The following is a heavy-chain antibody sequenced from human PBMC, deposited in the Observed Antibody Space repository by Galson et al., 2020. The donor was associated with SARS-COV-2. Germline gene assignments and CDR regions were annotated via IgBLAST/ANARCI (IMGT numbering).Heavy chain of an antibody. J-gene: IGHJ6*03. V-gene: IGHV4-61*01. CDR2: IYYSGST. D-gene: IGHD6-13*01. CDR3: ARGPIATYYYYMDV. CDR1: GGSVSSGSYY. Sequence: SETLSLTCTVSGGSVSSGSYYWSWIRQPPGKGLEWIGYIYYSGSTNYNPSLKSRVTISVDTSKNQFSLKLSSVTAADTAVYYCARGPIATYYYYMDVWGKGTTVTVSS.